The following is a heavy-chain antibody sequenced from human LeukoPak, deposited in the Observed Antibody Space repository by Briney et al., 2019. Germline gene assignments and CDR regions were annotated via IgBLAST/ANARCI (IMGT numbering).Heavy chain of an antibody. CDR3: ARISLDI. Sequence: GGSLRLSCAASGFTFSTYWMSWVRQAPGKGLEWVANTNQNGGEKYYVDSVKGRFTVSRDNAKNSLYLQMNSLRAEDTAVYYCARISLDIWGQGTMVTVSS. J-gene: IGHJ3*02. V-gene: IGHV3-7*01. CDR1: GFTFSTYW. CDR2: TNQNGGEK.